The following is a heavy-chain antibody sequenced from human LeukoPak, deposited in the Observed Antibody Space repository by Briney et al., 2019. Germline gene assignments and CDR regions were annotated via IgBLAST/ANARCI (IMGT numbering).Heavy chain of an antibody. CDR1: GGSISSSNW. CDR2: IYHSGST. V-gene: IGHV4-4*02. J-gene: IGHJ5*02. CDR3: ARLAYYYGSGSYYNFSWFDP. D-gene: IGHD3-10*01. Sequence: SETLSLTCAVSGGSISSSNWWSWVRQPPGKGLEWIGEIYHSGSTNYNPSLKSRVTISVDTSKNQFSLKLSSVTAADTAVYYCARLAYYYGSGSYYNFSWFDPWGQGTLVTVSS.